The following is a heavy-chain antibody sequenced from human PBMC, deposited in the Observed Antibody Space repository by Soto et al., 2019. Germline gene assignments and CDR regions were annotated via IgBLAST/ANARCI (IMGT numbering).Heavy chain of an antibody. CDR1: GYTFRSYD. V-gene: IGHV1-8*01. J-gene: IGHJ5*01. CDR2: VNPNTGNT. D-gene: IGHD3-10*01. Sequence: QVQLVQSGAEVKKPGASVKVSCTASGYTFRSYDIPWVRQATGQGLEWMGWVNPNTGNTGYAQRFQGRVTMTRDISKSTAYMELSRLTSEDTTIYYCARAYGAASFDFWGPGTLVSVSS. CDR3: ARAYGAASFDF.